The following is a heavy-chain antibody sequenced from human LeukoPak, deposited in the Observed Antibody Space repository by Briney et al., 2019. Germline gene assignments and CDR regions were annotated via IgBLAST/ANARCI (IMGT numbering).Heavy chain of an antibody. CDR2: TYYRSKWYN. V-gene: IGHV6-1*01. J-gene: IGHJ5*02. D-gene: IGHD6-13*01. CDR3: ARVSSSWYPSVTSMAGGSTSRNWLDP. CDR1: GDSVSSNSAA. Sequence: SQTLSLTCAISGDSVSSNSAAWNWIRQSPSRGLEWLGRTYYRSKWYNDYVVSVKSRITINPDTSKNQFSLQLNSVTPEDTAVYYCARVSSSWYPSVTSMAGGSTSRNWLDPWGQGTLVTVSS.